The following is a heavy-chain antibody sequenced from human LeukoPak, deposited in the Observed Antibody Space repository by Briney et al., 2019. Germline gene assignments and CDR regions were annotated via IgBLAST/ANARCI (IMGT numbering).Heavy chain of an antibody. CDR2: MNPNSGNT. CDR3: ARVGYCSGGSCYSFVY. J-gene: IGHJ4*02. Sequence: ASVKVSCKAAGYTFTSYDINWVRQATGQGLEWMGGMNPNSGNTAYAQKFQGRVTITRNTSISTAYMELSSLRSEDTAVYYCARVGYCSGGSCYSFVYWGQGTLVTVSS. D-gene: IGHD2-15*01. V-gene: IGHV1-8*03. CDR1: GYTFTSYD.